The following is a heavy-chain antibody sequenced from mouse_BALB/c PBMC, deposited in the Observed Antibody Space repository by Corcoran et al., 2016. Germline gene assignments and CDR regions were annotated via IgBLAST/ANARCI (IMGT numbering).Heavy chain of an antibody. CDR3: ARDYYDYFAY. CDR1: GFNIKDTN. D-gene: IGHD2-4*01. J-gene: IGHJ3*01. V-gene: IGHV14-3*02. CDR2: IDPANGNT. Sequence: EVQLQQSGAELVKPGASVKLSCTAAGFNIKDTNMHWVKQRPEQGLEWIGRIDPANGNTKYDPKFQGKATITTDTSSNTAYLQLSSLTSEDTAVYYCARDYYDYFAYWGQGTLVTVSA.